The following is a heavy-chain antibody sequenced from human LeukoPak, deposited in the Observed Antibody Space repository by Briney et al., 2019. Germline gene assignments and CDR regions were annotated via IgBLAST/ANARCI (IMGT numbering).Heavy chain of an antibody. CDR1: GGSIRSGGYY. CDR3: ARAHVDDVEMVYAIRAFDI. CDR2: IDYSGIS. Sequence: SETLSLTCTVSGGSIRSGGYYWSWIRQHPGKGLEWIGYIDYSGISKYNPSLNSRVTISVGTSKNQLSLKLRSVTAADTAVYYCARAHVDDVEMVYAIRAFDIWGQGTLVTVSS. D-gene: IGHD2-8*01. J-gene: IGHJ3*02. V-gene: IGHV4-31*03.